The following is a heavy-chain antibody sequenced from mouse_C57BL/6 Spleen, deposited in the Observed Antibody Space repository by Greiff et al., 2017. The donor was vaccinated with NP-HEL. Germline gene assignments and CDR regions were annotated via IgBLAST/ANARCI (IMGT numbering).Heavy chain of an antibody. CDR3: ARDGYYAMDY. CDR2: INPNNGGT. V-gene: IGHV1-18*01. Sequence: EVQVVESGPELVKPGASVKIPCKASGYTFTDYNMDWVKQSHGKSLEWIGDINPNNGGTIYNQKFKGKAKLTVAKSSSTAYMELRSLTSEDTAVYYCARDGYYAMDYWGQGTSVTVSS. CDR1: GYTFTDYN. J-gene: IGHJ4*01. D-gene: IGHD2-3*01.